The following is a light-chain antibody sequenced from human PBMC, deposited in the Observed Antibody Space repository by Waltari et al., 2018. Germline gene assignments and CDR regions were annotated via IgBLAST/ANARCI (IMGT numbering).Light chain of an antibody. Sequence: HSALTQPASGSGSPGQSITISCTGTISDVAAYTPVSWYPKRPGKAPTLMIYEVKKRPSGVSNRFSGSKSGNTASLTISGLQAEDEADYYCSSYISSITSWVFGGGTKVTVL. J-gene: IGLJ3*02. V-gene: IGLV2-14*01. CDR3: SSYISSITSWV. CDR2: EVK. CDR1: ISDVAAYTP.